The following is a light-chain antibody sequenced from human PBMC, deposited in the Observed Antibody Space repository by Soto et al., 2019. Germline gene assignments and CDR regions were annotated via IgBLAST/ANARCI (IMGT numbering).Light chain of an antibody. CDR1: SSDVGAYGY. Sequence: QSALTQPASVSRSPGQSITISCTGTSSDVGAYGYVSWYQQHPGKAPKLMIYEVSYRPSGVSNRFSGSKSGNAASLTISGLQAEDEADYYCSSYTTSSTVVFGGGTKLTVL. V-gene: IGLV2-14*01. CDR2: EVS. J-gene: IGLJ2*01. CDR3: SSYTTSSTVV.